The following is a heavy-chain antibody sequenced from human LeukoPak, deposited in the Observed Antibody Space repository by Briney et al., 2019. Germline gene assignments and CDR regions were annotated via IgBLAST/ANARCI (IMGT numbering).Heavy chain of an antibody. CDR2: ISGSGGSA. V-gene: IGHV3-23*01. CDR3: AKTYYDFWSGYPKYNWFDP. Sequence: GGSLRLSCAASGFTFSTYAMSWVRQAPGKGLEWVSAISGSGGSAYYADSVKGRFTISRDNSKNTLYLQMNSLRAEDTAVYYCAKTYYDFWSGYPKYNWFDPWGQGTLVTVSS. D-gene: IGHD3-3*01. J-gene: IGHJ5*02. CDR1: GFTFSTYA.